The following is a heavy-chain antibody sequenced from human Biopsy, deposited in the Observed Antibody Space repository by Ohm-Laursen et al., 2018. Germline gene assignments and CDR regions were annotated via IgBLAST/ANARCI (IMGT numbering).Heavy chain of an antibody. J-gene: IGHJ6*02. CDR2: IYYSGRT. CDR3: ARATNSTGWPYYYFYGMDV. V-gene: IGHV4-59*07. D-gene: IGHD2/OR15-2a*01. CDR1: GGPISSDY. Sequence: SDTLSLTCTVSGGPISSDYWSWIRQTPGKGLEWIGNIYYSGRTNYNPSLTSRVTISVDTSKNQFSLRLNSVTAADTAVYYCARATNSTGWPYYYFYGMDVWGQGTTVTVSS.